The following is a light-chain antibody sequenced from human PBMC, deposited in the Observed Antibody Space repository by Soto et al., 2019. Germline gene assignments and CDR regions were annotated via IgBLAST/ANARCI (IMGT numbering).Light chain of an antibody. CDR2: AAS. Sequence: DIQMTQCPSSLSASVGYRVTITCRASQSISSYLNWYQQKPGKAPKLLIYAASSLHSGVPSRFSGSGSGTEFTFTISSLQPEDFATYYCLQHNSYPLTFGGGTKVDIK. J-gene: IGKJ4*01. CDR1: QSISSY. CDR3: LQHNSYPLT. V-gene: IGKV1-17*01.